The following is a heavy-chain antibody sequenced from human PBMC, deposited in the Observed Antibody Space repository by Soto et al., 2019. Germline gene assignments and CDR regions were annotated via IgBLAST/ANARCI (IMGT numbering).Heavy chain of an antibody. CDR1: GGSISSYY. D-gene: IGHD3-22*01. CDR3: ARDRGYSGYVRGEDSSGYSPFDP. V-gene: IGHV4-59*01. CDR2: IYYSGST. Sequence: QVQLQESGPGLVKPSETLSLTCTVSGGSISSYYWSWIRQPPGKGLEWIGYIYYSGSTNYNPSLKSRVTISVDTSKNQFSLKLSSVTAADTAVYYCARDRGYSGYVRGEDSSGYSPFDPWGQGTLVTVSS. J-gene: IGHJ5*02.